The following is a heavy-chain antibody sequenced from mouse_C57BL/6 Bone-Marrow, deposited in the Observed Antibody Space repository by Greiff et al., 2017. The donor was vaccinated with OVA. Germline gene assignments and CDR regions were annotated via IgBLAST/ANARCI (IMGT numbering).Heavy chain of an antibody. V-gene: IGHV1-50*01. CDR3: AREGNRYFDD. J-gene: IGHJ2*01. Sequence: QVQLQQPGAELVKPGASVKLSCKASGYTFTSYWMQWVKQRPGQGLEWIGEIDPSDSYTNYNQKFKGKATLTVDTSSSTAYMQLSSLTSEDSAVYYSAREGNRYFDDWGKGTTLTVSS. CDR1: GYTFTSYW. CDR2: IDPSDSYT. D-gene: IGHD2-1*01.